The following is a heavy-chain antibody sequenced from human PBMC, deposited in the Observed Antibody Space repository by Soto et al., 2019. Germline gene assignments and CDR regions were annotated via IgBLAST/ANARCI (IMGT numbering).Heavy chain of an antibody. D-gene: IGHD7-27*01. Sequence: QITLKESGPTLMKPTQTLTLTCTFSGFSLNTGGVGVGWIRQPPGKALEWLALIYWDDDKRYRPSLKSRLTXTXDXXKNHVVLTMTNMDPVDTATYYCAHSGPHWGNAFDIWGPGTMVTISS. CDR2: IYWDDDK. V-gene: IGHV2-5*02. CDR1: GFSLNTGGVG. CDR3: AHSGPHWGNAFDI. J-gene: IGHJ3*02.